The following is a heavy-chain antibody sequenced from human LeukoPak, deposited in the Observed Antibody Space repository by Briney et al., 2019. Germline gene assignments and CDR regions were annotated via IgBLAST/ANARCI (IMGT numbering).Heavy chain of an antibody. D-gene: IGHD3-10*01. CDR1: GFSVTTNY. V-gene: IGHV3-53*01. CDR2: ISSGGST. Sequence: GGSLRPSCAASGFSVTTNYMSWVRQAPGKGLEWVSFISSGGSTYYADSVKGRFTISRDSSENALFLQMNSLRAEDTAIYYCAINYYASGKYYNFFHYWGQGTLVTVSS. CDR3: AINYYASGKYYNFFHY. J-gene: IGHJ4*02.